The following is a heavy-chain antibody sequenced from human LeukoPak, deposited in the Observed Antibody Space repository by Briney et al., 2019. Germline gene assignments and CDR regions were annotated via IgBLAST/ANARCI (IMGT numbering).Heavy chain of an antibody. J-gene: IGHJ4*02. Sequence: GGSLRLSCAASGFTFSSYAMHWVRQAPGKGLEWVAVISYDGSNKYYADSVKGRFTISRDNSKNTLYLQMNSLRAEDTAVYYCAREFSWYRDWGQGTLVTVSS. CDR1: GFTFSSYA. CDR2: ISYDGSNK. D-gene: IGHD6-13*01. V-gene: IGHV3-30-3*01. CDR3: AREFSWYRD.